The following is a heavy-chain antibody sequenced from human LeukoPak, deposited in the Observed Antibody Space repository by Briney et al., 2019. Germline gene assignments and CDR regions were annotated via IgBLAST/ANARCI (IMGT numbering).Heavy chain of an antibody. CDR2: VSYDGSAK. V-gene: IGHV3-30*18. CDR3: AKAETPYTSKSLDY. D-gene: IGHD3-16*01. CDR1: GFTFSRYG. Sequence: GGSLRLSCGAPGFTFSRYGMHWVRQAPGKGLEWVAVVSYDGSAKYYAGSVKGRFSISRDNSKNTLLLQMNSLRAEDTALYYCAKAETPYTSKSLDYWGQGTLVTVSS. J-gene: IGHJ4*02.